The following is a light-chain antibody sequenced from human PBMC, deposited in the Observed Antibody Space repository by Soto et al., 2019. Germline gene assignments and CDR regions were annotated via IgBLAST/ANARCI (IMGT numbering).Light chain of an antibody. J-gene: IGLJ2*01. V-gene: IGLV2-14*01. CDR1: SSDVGNYNY. CDR3: SSYSTLTGGV. Sequence: QSALTQPASVSGSPGQSITISCTGTSSDVGNYNYVSWYQQHPGKAPKLIISDVSNRPSGVSNRFSGSKSGNTASLTISGLHAEDEAAYYCSSYSTLTGGVFGGGTKLTVL. CDR2: DVS.